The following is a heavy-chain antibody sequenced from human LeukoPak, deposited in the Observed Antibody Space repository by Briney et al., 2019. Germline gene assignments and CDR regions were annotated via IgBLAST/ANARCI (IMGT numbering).Heavy chain of an antibody. CDR2: IYYSGST. J-gene: IGHJ5*01. D-gene: IGHD1-7*01. V-gene: IGHV4-59*08. CDR1: GGSISSYY. Sequence: SETLSLTCTVSGGSISSYYWSWIRQPPGKGLEWIGYIYYSGSTNYNPSLRGRVTISINTSKTQFSLNLISVTAADTAVYFCATGNWNYDSWGQGTLVTVSS. CDR3: ATGNWNYDS.